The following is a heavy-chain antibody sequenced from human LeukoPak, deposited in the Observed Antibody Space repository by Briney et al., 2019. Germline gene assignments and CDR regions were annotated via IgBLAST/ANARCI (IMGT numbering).Heavy chain of an antibody. Sequence: GGSLRLSCAASGFTFSSYAMSWVRQAPGKVLEWVSAIRGSGGSTYYADSVKGRFTISRDNSKTPLYLQMNSLRAEDTAVYYCATLYYYGSGSSRNHFGYWGQGTLVTVSS. CDR1: GFTFSSYA. CDR3: ATLYYYGSGSSRNHFGY. J-gene: IGHJ4*02. V-gene: IGHV3-23*01. D-gene: IGHD3-10*01. CDR2: IRGSGGST.